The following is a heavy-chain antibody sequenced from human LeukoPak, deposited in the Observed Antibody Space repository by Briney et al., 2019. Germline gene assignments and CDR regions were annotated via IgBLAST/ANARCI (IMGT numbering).Heavy chain of an antibody. V-gene: IGHV4-39*01. CDR2: IYYSGRT. D-gene: IGHD6-19*01. J-gene: IGHJ4*02. CDR1: GDSIGGSISTNAFY. Sequence: PSETLSLTCTISGDSIGGSISTNAFYWAWIRQSPGKSLEYIASIYYSGRTYYNSSLKSRVTISVDTSKNQISLKLNSVTAADTAVYFCARSFSSGWYYFDPWGQGTLVTVSS. CDR3: ARSFSSGWYYFDP.